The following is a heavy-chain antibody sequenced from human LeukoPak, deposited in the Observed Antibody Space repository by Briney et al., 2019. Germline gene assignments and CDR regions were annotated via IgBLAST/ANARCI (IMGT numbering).Heavy chain of an antibody. CDR1: GFTFSRYA. Sequence: PGGSLRLSCAASGFTFSRYAMNWVRQAPGKGLEWVSTISGSGGSTYHADSVKGRFTISRDNSKNTLYLQINSLRAEDTAFYYCARVASRTYGDYFDGWGQGTMVTVSS. CDR2: ISGSGGST. D-gene: IGHD4-17*01. V-gene: IGHV3-23*01. CDR3: ARVASRTYGDYFDG. J-gene: IGHJ4*02.